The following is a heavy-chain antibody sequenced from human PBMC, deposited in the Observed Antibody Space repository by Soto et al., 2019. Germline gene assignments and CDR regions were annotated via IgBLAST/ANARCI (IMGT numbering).Heavy chain of an antibody. Sequence: QVQLVQSGAEVKKPGASVKVSCKASGYTFTSYAMHWVRQAPGQRLEWMGWINAGNGNTKYSQKFQGRVTITRDTPASTAYMELSSLTSEDTALYFSARPHFSSTYYFDYWGQVTLVSVSS. CDR1: GYTFTSYA. V-gene: IGHV1-3*01. J-gene: IGHJ4*02. CDR2: INAGNGNT. D-gene: IGHD6-13*01. CDR3: ARPHFSSTYYFDY.